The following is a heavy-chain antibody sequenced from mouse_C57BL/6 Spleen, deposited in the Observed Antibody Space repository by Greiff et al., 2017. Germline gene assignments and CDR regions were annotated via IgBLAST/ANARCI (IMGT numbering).Heavy chain of an antibody. Sequence: YFTHWVKQRPGRGLEWIGRIDPNSGGTKYNEKFKSKATLTVDKPSSTAYMQLSSLTSEDSAVYYCARSVILPYYFDYWGQGTTLTVSS. D-gene: IGHD1-1*01. CDR1: YF. V-gene: IGHV1-72*01. CDR3: ARSVILPYYFDY. CDR2: IDPNSGGT. J-gene: IGHJ2*01.